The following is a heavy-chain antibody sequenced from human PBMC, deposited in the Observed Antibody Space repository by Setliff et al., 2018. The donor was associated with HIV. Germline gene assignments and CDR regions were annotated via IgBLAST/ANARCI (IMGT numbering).Heavy chain of an antibody. V-gene: IGHV3-7*01. CDR1: GFTVSGYW. Sequence: GESLKISCAASGFTVSGYWMSWVRQAPGKGLEWVANIKQDGSERYYVDSVKGRFTISRDNTNNSLYLHMNSLRAEDTAVYYCARDLAYWGQGTLVTVSS. CDR2: IKQDGSER. J-gene: IGHJ4*02. CDR3: ARDLAY.